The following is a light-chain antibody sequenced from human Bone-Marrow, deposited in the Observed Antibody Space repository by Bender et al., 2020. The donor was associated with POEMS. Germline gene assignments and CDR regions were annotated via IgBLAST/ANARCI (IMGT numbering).Light chain of an antibody. V-gene: IGLV3-1*01. CDR2: EDT. CDR1: KLGGKY. CDR3: QVWDSISDHRV. Sequence: SYELTQPPSVSVSPGQTASITCSGSKLGGKYACWYQQRPGQSPVVVIYEDTKRPPGVPERFSGSNSGNTATLTISSVVAGDEADYYCQVWDSISDHRVFGGGTKLTVL. J-gene: IGLJ3*02.